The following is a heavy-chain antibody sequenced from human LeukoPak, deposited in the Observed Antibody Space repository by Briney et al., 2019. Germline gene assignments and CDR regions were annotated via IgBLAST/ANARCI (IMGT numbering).Heavy chain of an antibody. V-gene: IGHV1-69*13. CDR2: IIPIFGTA. CDR1: RGTFSNYA. J-gene: IGHJ5*02. D-gene: IGHD2-2*02. Sequence: GASVKVSCKASRGTFSNYAISWVRQAPGQGLEWMGGIIPIFGTANYAQKFQGRVTITADESTSTAYIELSSLRSEDTAVYYCARDRPGRYCSSTSCYTASPFDPWGQGTLVIVSS. CDR3: ARDRPGRYCSSTSCYTASPFDP.